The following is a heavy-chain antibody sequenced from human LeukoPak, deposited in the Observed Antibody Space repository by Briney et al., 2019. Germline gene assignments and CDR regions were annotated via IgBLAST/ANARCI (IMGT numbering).Heavy chain of an antibody. V-gene: IGHV4-39*01. CDR3: ARRPDYAGLDC. D-gene: IGHD4-17*01. Sequence: SETLSLTCTVSGGSISSSSYYWGWIRQPPGKGLEWIGSIYYSGSTYYNPSLKSRVTISVDTSKNQFSLKLSSVTAADTAVYYCARRPDYAGLDCWGQGTLVTVSS. CDR1: GGSISSSSYY. J-gene: IGHJ4*02. CDR2: IYYSGST.